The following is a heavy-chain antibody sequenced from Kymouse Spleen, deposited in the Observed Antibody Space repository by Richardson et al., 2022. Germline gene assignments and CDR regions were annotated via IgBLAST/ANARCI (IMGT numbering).Heavy chain of an antibody. CDR1: GFTFSSYD. CDR2: IGTAGDT. Sequence: EVQLVESGGGLVQPGGSLRLSCAASGFTFSSYDMHWVRQATGKGLEWVSAIGTAGDTYYPGSVKGRFTISRENAKNSLYLQMNSLRAGDTAVYYCARGYSRTYYYYYYGMDVWGQGTTVTVSS. V-gene: IGHV3-13*01. D-gene: IGHD6-13*01,IGHD6-19*01,IGHD6-25*01. J-gene: IGHJ6*02. CDR3: ARGYSRTYYYYYYGMDV.